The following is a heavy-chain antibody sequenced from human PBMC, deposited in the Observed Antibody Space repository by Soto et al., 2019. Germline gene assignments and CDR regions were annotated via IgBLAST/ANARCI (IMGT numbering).Heavy chain of an antibody. CDR2: IYWDDDK. D-gene: IGHD6-19*01. Sequence: QITLKESGPTLVKPTQTLTLTCTFSGFSLSTSGVRVGWIRQPPGKALECLGLIYWDDDKRYSPSLKSRLTITKDTSKSQVVLTMTNMDPVDTATYYCAHGIAMGAFDMWGQGTMVTVSS. CDR1: GFSLSTSGVR. J-gene: IGHJ3*02. CDR3: AHGIAMGAFDM. V-gene: IGHV2-5*02.